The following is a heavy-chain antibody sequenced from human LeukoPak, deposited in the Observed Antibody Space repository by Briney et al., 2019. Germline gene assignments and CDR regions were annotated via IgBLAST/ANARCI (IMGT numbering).Heavy chain of an antibody. V-gene: IGHV4-39*07. CDR1: GGSISSSSYY. D-gene: IGHD3-22*01. Sequence: SETLSLTCTVSGGSISSSSYYWGWIRQPPGKGLEWIGSIYYSGGTYYNPSLKSRVTISVDTPKNQFSLKLSSVTAADTAVYYCAREALVDPMIVEGGWFDPWGQGTLVTVSS. CDR3: AREALVDPMIVEGGWFDP. J-gene: IGHJ5*02. CDR2: IYYSGGT.